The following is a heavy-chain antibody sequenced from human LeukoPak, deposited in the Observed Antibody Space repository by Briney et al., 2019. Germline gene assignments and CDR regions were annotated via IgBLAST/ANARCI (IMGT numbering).Heavy chain of an antibody. CDR3: ASVDSSSWYYFDY. J-gene: IGHJ4*02. CDR2: IYTSGST. D-gene: IGHD6-13*01. V-gene: IGHV4-61*02. Sequence: SQTLSLTCTVSGGSISSGSYYWSWIRQPAGKGLEWIGRIYTSGSTNYNPSLKSRVTISVDTSKNQFSPKLSSVTAADTAVYYCASVDSSSWYYFDYWGQGTLVTVSS. CDR1: GGSISSGSYY.